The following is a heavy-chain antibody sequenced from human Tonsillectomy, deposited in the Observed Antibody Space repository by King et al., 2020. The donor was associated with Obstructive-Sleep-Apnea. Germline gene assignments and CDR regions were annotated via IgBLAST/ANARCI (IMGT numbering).Heavy chain of an antibody. CDR3: ARGASGSYFDY. D-gene: IGHD3-10*01. CDR1: GYTFTDYY. Sequence: QLVQSGAEVKKPGASVKVSCKASGYTFTDYYMHWVRQAPGQGLEWMGIINPSGGSPNYAQKFQGKVTMTRDTSANTLYMEVYSLRSEDTAVYYCARGASGSYFDYWGQGTLVTVSS. CDR2: INPSGGSP. V-gene: IGHV1-46*01. J-gene: IGHJ4*02.